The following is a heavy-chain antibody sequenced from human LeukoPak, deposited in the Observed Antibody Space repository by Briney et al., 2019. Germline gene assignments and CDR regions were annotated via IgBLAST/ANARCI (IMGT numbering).Heavy chain of an antibody. V-gene: IGHV4-30-4*08. CDR3: ARGGDSYMDV. CDR2: IYYSGST. Sequence: SETMSLTCTVSGGSIRSGDYYWSWIRQPPGKGLEWIGYIYYSGSTYYNPSLKSRVTILADTARNQVSLNMNSVTASDTAVYYCARGGDSYMDVWGKGTTVTVSS. CDR1: GGSIRSGDYY. J-gene: IGHJ6*03.